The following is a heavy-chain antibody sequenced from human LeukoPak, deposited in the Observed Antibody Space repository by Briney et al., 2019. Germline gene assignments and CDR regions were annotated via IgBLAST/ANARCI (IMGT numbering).Heavy chain of an antibody. D-gene: IGHD3-10*01. CDR1: GGSISSYY. J-gene: IGHJ4*02. CDR2: IYYSGST. V-gene: IGHV4-59*01. CDR3: ARVSLRGEVDY. Sequence: SETLSPTCTVSGGSISSYYWSWIRQPPGKGLEWIGYIYYSGSTNYNPSLKSRVTISVDTSKNQFSLKLSSVTAADTAVYYCARVSLRGEVDYWGQGTLVTVSS.